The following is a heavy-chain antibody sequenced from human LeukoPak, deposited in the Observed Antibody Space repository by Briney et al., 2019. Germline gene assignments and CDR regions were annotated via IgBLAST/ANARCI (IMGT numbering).Heavy chain of an antibody. CDR1: GFTFSSYW. CDR2: INGDGSST. Sequence: GGSLRLSCAASGFTFSSYWMHWVRQAPGKGLVWVSRINGDGSSTSYADSVKGRFTISRDNSNNTLYLQMNSLKAADTAVYYCGRGVVGLKPLDYWGQGTLVTVSS. J-gene: IGHJ4*02. V-gene: IGHV3-74*01. CDR3: GRGVVGLKPLDY. D-gene: IGHD1-26*01.